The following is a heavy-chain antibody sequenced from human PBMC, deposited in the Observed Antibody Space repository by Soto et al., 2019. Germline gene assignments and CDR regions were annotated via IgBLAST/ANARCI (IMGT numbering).Heavy chain of an antibody. J-gene: IGHJ4*02. V-gene: IGHV4-30-2*01. D-gene: IGHD5-12*01. CDR3: AAGGGLPRYC. Sequence: QLQLQESGSGLVKPSQTLSLTCAVSGGSISSGGYSWSWIRQPPGKGLEWIGYIYHSGSTYYNPSLXRXVXRXXDRSKNQFSLKLSSVTAADTAVYYCAAGGGLPRYCWGQGTLVTVSS. CDR2: IYHSGST. CDR1: GGSISSGGYS.